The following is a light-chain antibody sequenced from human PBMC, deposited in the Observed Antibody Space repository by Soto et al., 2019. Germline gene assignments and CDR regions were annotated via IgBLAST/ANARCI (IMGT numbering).Light chain of an antibody. J-gene: IGLJ1*01. CDR1: SGHSSNA. CDR2: VNSDGSH. CDR3: QTWVTGVHV. Sequence: QLVLTQSPSASASLGASVKLTCTLSSGHSSNAIAWHQQQPEKGPRYLMKVNSDGSHSKGDGIPDRFSGSSSGAEGHLTISRVQSEDEADYYCQTWVTGVHVFGTGTKLTVL. V-gene: IGLV4-69*02.